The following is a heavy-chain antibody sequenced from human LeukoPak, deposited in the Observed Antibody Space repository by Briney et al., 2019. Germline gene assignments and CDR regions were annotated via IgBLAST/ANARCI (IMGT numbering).Heavy chain of an antibody. V-gene: IGHV4-34*01. CDR2: INHSGST. Sequence: SETLSLTCAVYGGSFSGYYWSWIRQPPGKGLEWIGEINHSGSTNYNPSLKSRVTISVDTSKNQFSLKLSSVTAADTAVYYCARHGHMIVVAMGLVNWFDPWGQGTLVTVSS. CDR1: GGSFSGYY. J-gene: IGHJ5*02. CDR3: ARHGHMIVVAMGLVNWFDP. D-gene: IGHD3-22*01.